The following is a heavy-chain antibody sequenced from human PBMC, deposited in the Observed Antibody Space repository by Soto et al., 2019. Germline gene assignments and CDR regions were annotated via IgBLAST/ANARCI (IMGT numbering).Heavy chain of an antibody. CDR1: GYTFTSYG. D-gene: IGHD2-15*01. Sequence: ASVKVSCKASGYTFTSYGISWVRQAPGQGLEWMGWISAYNGNTNYAQKLQGRVTMTTDTSTSTAYMELRSLRSDDTAVYYCARWDIVVVVAATTIDFWGQGTLVTVSS. CDR2: ISAYNGNT. J-gene: IGHJ4*02. V-gene: IGHV1-18*01. CDR3: ARWDIVVVVAATTIDF.